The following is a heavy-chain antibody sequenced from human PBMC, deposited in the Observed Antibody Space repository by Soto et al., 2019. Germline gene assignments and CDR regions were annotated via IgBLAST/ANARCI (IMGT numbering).Heavy chain of an antibody. CDR1: GFLLSNARMG. J-gene: IGHJ4*02. CDR2: IFSNDEK. V-gene: IGHV2-26*01. CDR3: ARIRIAAAGNNFDY. Sequence: SGPTLVNPTETLTLSCTVSGFLLSNARMGVSWIRQPPGKALEWLAHIFSNDEKAYSISLRSRLIISKDASKSQVVLTMTNIDPVDTATYYCARIRIAAAGNNFDYWGQGALVTVSS. D-gene: IGHD6-13*01.